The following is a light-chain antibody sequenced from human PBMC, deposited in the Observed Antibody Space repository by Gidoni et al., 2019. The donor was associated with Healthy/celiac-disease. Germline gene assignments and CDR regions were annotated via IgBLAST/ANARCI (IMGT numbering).Light chain of an antibody. CDR2: GAS. Sequence: ELVMTQSPATLSVSPGERATLSCRASQSVSSNLAWYQQKPGQAPRLLIYGASTRATGIPARFSGSGSGKEFTITSSRLQSEDFAVYYCQQYNNWLTFGGGTKVEIK. CDR1: QSVSSN. J-gene: IGKJ4*01. V-gene: IGKV3-15*01. CDR3: QQYNNWLT.